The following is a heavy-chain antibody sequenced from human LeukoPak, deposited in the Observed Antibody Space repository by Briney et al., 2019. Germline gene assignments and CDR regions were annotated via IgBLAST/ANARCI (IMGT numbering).Heavy chain of an antibody. CDR2: ISGSGGSS. V-gene: IGHV3-23*01. J-gene: IGHJ4*02. D-gene: IGHD1-26*01. CDR1: GFTFSSYA. Sequence: GSLRLSCAASGFTFSSYAMSWVRQAPGKGLEWVSAISGSGGSSYYADSVKGRFTISRDNSKNTLYLQMNSLRAEDTAVYYCAKGRGPGIYSTGGQGTLVTVSS. CDR3: AKGRGPGIYST.